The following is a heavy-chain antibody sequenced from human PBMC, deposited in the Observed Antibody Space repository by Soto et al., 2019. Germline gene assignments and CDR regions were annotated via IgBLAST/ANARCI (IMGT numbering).Heavy chain of an antibody. D-gene: IGHD3-22*01. CDR2: INAGNGNT. CDR1: GYTFTSYA. CDR3: ARDRTYYYDSSESDAFDI. V-gene: IGHV1-3*01. Sequence: ASVKVSCKASGYTFTSYAMHWVRQAPGQRLEWMGWINAGNGNTKYSQKFQGRVTITRDTSASTAYMELSSLRSEDTAVYYCARDRTYYYDSSESDAFDIWGQGTMVTVSS. J-gene: IGHJ3*02.